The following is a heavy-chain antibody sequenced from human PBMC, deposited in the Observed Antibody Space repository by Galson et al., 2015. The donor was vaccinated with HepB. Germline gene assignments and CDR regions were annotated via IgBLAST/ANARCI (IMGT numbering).Heavy chain of an antibody. J-gene: IGHJ6*02. CDR2: ISDDQSNK. D-gene: IGHD2-15*01. CDR1: GFTLSSYA. Sequence: SLRLSCAASGFTLSSYAMHWVRQSPGKGLEWVAVISDDQSNKYYADSVKGRFTISRDNSKNTQYLQMNSLKSGDPAVYYCARGGLGYCSSGSCYPYYYYGMDVWGQGTTVTVSS. CDR3: ARGGLGYCSSGSCYPYYYYGMDV. V-gene: IGHV3-30-3*01.